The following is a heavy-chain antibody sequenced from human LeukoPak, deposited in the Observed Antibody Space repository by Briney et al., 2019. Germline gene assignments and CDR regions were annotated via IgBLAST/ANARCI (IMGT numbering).Heavy chain of an antibody. CDR1: GGTFSSYA. J-gene: IGHJ6*04. CDR3: ASPLYYYGSGSPDYYYGMDV. CDR2: IIPIFGTA. V-gene: IGHV1-69*06. D-gene: IGHD3-10*01. Sequence: ASVKVSCKASGGTFSSYAISWVRQAPGQGLEWMGGIIPIFGTANYAQKFQGRVTITADKSTSTAYMELSSLRSEDTAVHYCASPLYYYGSGSPDYYYGMDVWGKGTTVTVSS.